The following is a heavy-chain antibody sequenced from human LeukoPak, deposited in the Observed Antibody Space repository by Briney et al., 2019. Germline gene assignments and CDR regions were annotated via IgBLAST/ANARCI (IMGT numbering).Heavy chain of an antibody. CDR2: ISSNGGST. D-gene: IGHD6-19*01. CDR3: AKDKSIAVAGTSDYFDY. V-gene: IGHV3-64D*09. Sequence: PGGSLRLSCSASGFTFSSYAMHWVRQAPGKGLEYVSAISSNGGSTYYADSVKGRFTISRDNSKNTLYLQTRSLRAEDTAVYYCAKDKSIAVAGTSDYFDYWGQGTLVTVSS. CDR1: GFTFSSYA. J-gene: IGHJ4*02.